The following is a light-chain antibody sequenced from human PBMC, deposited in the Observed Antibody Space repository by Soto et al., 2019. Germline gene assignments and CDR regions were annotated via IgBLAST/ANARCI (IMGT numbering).Light chain of an antibody. Sequence: ENVLTQSPGTLSLSPGERATLSCRASQSVSSSYLAWYQQKPGQAPRPLIYGASSRAIGIPDRFSGSGSGTEFRLTISRLEPEDFAVYYCQQYGSLPWTFGQGTKVEIK. CDR3: QQYGSLPWT. J-gene: IGKJ1*01. CDR1: QSVSSSY. V-gene: IGKV3-20*01. CDR2: GAS.